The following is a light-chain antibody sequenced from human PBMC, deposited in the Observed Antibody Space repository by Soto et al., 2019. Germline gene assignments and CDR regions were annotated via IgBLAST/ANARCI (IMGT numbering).Light chain of an antibody. J-gene: IGKJ1*01. V-gene: IGKV3D-20*02. Sequence: EIVLTQSPATLSLSAGERATLSCRASQTVRNNYLAWYQQKPGQAPRLLIYDASSMAADIPDRFSGSGSRTDFTLTINRLEPEDFAVXXXXXXXXSXXTXGQGTKVDIK. CDR1: QTVRNNY. CDR3: XXXXXSXXT. CDR2: DAS.